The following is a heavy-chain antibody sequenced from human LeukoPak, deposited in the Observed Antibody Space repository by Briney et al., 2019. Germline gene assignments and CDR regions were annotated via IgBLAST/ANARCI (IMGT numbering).Heavy chain of an antibody. D-gene: IGHD3-22*01. J-gene: IGHJ4*02. Sequence: GGSLRLSCAASGFTFSSYAMSWVRQAPGKGLEWVSAISGSGGSTYYADSVKGRFTISRDNSKNTLYLQMNSLRAEDTAVYYCAKETQAIYDSSGYWDFDYWGQGTLVTVSS. CDR3: AKETQAIYDSSGYWDFDY. CDR1: GFTFSSYA. CDR2: ISGSGGST. V-gene: IGHV3-23*01.